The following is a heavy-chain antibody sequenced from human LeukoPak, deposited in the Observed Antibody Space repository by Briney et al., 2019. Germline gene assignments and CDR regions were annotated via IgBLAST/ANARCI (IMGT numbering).Heavy chain of an antibody. Sequence: SETLSFTCSVSGGSISSSSSYWGWIRQPPGKGREWIGSIYYSGSSCDNPALKSRVTISVDTSKNQFSLKLSSVTAADTAVYYCARHRSGWLQSSFDYWGQGTLVTVSS. CDR2: IYYSGSS. V-gene: IGHV4-39*01. J-gene: IGHJ4*02. CDR3: ARHRSGWLQSSFDY. D-gene: IGHD5-24*01. CDR1: GGSISSSSSY.